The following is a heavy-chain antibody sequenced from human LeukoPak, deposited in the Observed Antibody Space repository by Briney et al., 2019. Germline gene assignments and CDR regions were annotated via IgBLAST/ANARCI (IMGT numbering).Heavy chain of an antibody. V-gene: IGHV4-34*01. D-gene: IGHD6-19*01. J-gene: IGHJ6*03. Sequence: SETLSLTCAVYGGSFSGYYWSWIRQPSGKGLEWIGEINHSGSTNYNPSLKSRVTISVDTSKNQFSLKLSSVTAADTAVYYCARGRVAVAGSPLYYMDVWGKGTTVTVSS. CDR1: GGSFSGYY. CDR2: INHSGST. CDR3: ARGRVAVAGSPLYYMDV.